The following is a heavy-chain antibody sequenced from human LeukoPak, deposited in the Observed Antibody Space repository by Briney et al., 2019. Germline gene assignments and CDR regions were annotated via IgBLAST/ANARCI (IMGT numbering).Heavy chain of an antibody. CDR3: ARYGSGSYLLGYYYYGMDV. CDR1: GYTFTSYD. V-gene: IGHV1-8*01. D-gene: IGHD3-10*01. J-gene: IGHJ6*02. CDR2: MNPNSGNT. Sequence: ASVKVSCKASGYTFTSYDINWVRQATGQGLEWMGWMNPNSGNTGYAQKFQGRVTMTRNTSISTAYMELSSLRSEDTAVYYCARYGSGSYLLGYYYYGMDVWGQGTTVTVSS.